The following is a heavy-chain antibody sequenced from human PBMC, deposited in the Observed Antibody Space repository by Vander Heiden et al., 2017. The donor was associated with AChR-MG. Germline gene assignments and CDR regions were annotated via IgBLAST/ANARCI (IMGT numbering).Heavy chain of an antibody. CDR2: INPSGGST. CDR1: GYTFTSYY. CDR3: ARQRNPIAVASVGTRWFDP. J-gene: IGHJ5*02. Sequence: QVQLVQSGAEVKKPGASVTVSCKASGYTFTSYYMHWVRQAPGQGLEWMGIINPSGGSTSYAQKFQGRVTMTRDTSTSTVYMELSSLRSEDTAVYYCARQRNPIAVASVGTRWFDPWGQGPLVTVSS. D-gene: IGHD6-19*01. V-gene: IGHV1-46*01.